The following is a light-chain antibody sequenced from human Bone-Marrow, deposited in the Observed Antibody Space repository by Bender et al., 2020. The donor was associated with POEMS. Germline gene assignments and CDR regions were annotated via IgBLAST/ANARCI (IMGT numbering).Light chain of an antibody. CDR3: NSYTSSSNVV. Sequence: QFALTQPASMSGSPGQSITISCTGTNSDVGDYNYVSWYQQYPGDAPKLVIYDVSARPSGVSDRFSGSKSGNTASLTISGLQAEDEADYYCNSYTSSSNVVFGTGTKVTVL. CDR1: NSDVGDYNY. V-gene: IGLV2-14*01. CDR2: DVS. J-gene: IGLJ1*01.